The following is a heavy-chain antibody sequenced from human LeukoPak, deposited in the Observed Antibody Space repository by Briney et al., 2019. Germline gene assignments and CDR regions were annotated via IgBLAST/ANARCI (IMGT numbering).Heavy chain of an antibody. CDR2: IYYSGST. J-gene: IGHJ6*03. D-gene: IGHD3-10*01. CDR3: ARVGSGSYTYYYYYMDV. V-gene: IGHV4-39*07. CDR1: GGSISSSSYY. Sequence: PSETLSLTCTVSGGSISSSSYYWGWIRQPPGKGLEWIGGIYYSGSTYYNPSLKSRVTISVDTSKNQFSLKLSSVTAADTAVYYCARVGSGSYTYYYYYMDVWGKGTTVTISS.